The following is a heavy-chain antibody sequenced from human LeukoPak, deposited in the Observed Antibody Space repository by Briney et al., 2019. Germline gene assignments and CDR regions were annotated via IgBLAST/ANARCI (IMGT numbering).Heavy chain of an antibody. Sequence: GALRLSCAASGFTFSSYWMHWVRQVPGKGLVWVSRIKSDGSTTTYADSVKGRFTVSRDNAKNTLYLQMNSLRAEDTAVYYCARDQTYGDYWYFDLWGRGTLVTVSS. CDR3: ARDQTYGDYWYFDL. CDR2: IKSDGSTT. J-gene: IGHJ2*01. CDR1: GFTFSSYW. V-gene: IGHV3-74*01. D-gene: IGHD4-17*01.